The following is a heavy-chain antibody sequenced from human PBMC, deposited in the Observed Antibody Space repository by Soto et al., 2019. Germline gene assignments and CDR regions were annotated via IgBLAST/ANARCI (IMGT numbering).Heavy chain of an antibody. CDR2: IYYSGST. D-gene: IGHD5-12*01. CDR1: GGSISSGNHY. Sequence: LSLTCTVSGGSISSGNHYWSWIRQHPGKGLEWIGYIYYSGSTYYTPSLKSRVNISEDTSKNQFSLKLSSVTAADTAVYFCARGSAYGRNPLVLPFDIWGQVTMVTVSS. V-gene: IGHV4-31*03. J-gene: IGHJ3*02. CDR3: ARGSAYGRNPLVLPFDI.